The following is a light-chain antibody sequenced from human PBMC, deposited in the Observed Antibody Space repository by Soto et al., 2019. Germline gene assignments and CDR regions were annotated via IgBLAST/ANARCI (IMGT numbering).Light chain of an antibody. CDR2: AAS. CDR1: QSVGSSY. Sequence: EIVLTQSPGTLSLSPGERATLSCRASQSVGSSYLAWYQQKPGQAPRLLIYAASSRATAIPDRFSGSGSGTDFTLTITRLEPEDFAVYYCQQYGDSPQTFGPGTKVDIK. CDR3: QQYGDSPQT. V-gene: IGKV3-20*01. J-gene: IGKJ1*01.